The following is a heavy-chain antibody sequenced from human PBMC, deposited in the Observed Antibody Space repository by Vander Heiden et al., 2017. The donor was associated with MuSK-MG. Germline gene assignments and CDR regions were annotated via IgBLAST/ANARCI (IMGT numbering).Heavy chain of an antibody. CDR1: GFTFSRYG. Sequence: QVQLVESGGGVVQPGRSLRPSCVASGFTFSRYGMHWVRQPPGKGLEWVAVIWYDGSKSYYADSVKGRFTISRDNSKNTLYLQMNSPRAEDTAVYYCAREGKAVAGTERGWIDPWGQGTLVTVSS. V-gene: IGHV3-33*01. CDR3: AREGKAVAGTERGWIDP. D-gene: IGHD6-19*01. J-gene: IGHJ5*02. CDR2: IWYDGSKS.